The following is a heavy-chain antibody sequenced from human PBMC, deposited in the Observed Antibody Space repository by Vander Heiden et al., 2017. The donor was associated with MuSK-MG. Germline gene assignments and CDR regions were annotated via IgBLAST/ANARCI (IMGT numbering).Heavy chain of an antibody. CDR3: AKPLYCSSTSCYAAAFDI. V-gene: IGHV3-23*01. J-gene: IGHJ3*02. CDR1: GFTFSSHA. D-gene: IGHD2-2*01. Sequence: EVQPFESGGGLVQPGGSLRLSCAASGFTFSSHAMGWVRQAPGKGLEWVSAISGSGGSTYYADSVKGRFTISRDNSKNTLYLQMNSLRAEDTAVYYCAKPLYCSSTSCYAAAFDIWGQGTMVTVSS. CDR2: ISGSGGST.